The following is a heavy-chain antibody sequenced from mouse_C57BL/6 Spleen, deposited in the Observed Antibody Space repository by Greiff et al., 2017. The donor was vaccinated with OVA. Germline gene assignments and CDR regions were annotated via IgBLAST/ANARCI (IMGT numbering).Heavy chain of an antibody. CDR3: ARSDYYSNYWFAY. V-gene: IGHV14-2*01. D-gene: IGHD1-1*01. CDR1: GFNIKDYY. J-gene: IGHJ3*01. Sequence: EVQLVESGAELVKPGASVKLSCTASGFNIKDYYMHWVKQRTEQGLEWIGKIDPEDGETKYAPKFQGKATITADTSSNTAYLQLSSLTSEYTADYYCARSDYYSNYWFAYWGQGTLVTVSA. CDR2: IDPEDGET.